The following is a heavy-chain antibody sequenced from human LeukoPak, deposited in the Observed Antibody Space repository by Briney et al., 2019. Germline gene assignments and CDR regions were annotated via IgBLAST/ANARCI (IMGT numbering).Heavy chain of an antibody. Sequence: GGSLRLSCAASGFTVSYNYMSWVRQAPGKGLEWVSIIYSGGSTYYADSVEGRFTISRDNSKNTLYLQMNSLRAEDTAVYYCARDRTGQQLISRKEYYYMDVWGKGTTVTISS. CDR2: IYSGGST. J-gene: IGHJ6*03. V-gene: IGHV3-66*01. D-gene: IGHD4-11*01. CDR3: ARDRTGQQLISRKEYYYMDV. CDR1: GFTVSYNY.